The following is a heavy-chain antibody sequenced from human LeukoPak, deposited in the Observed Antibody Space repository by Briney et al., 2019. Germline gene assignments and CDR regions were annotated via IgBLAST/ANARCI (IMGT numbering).Heavy chain of an antibody. CDR3: ARRVVVVTAIPYYYFDY. V-gene: IGHV4-39*01. CDR2: IYYSGST. Sequence: KPSETLSLTCTVSGGSISSSSYYWGWIRQPPGKGLEWIGSIYYSGSTYYNPSHKSRVTISVDTSKNQFSLKLSSVTAADTAVYYCARRVVVVTAIPYYYFDYWGQGTLVTVSS. D-gene: IGHD2-21*02. J-gene: IGHJ4*02. CDR1: GGSISSSSYY.